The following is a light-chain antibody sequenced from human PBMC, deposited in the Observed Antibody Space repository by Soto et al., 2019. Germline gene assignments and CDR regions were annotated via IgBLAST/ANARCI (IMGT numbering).Light chain of an antibody. CDR1: SSNIGSNI. Sequence: QSVLTQPPSASGTPGQRVTFSCSGSSSNIGSNIVTWYQQLPGTAPKLLIYTNNQRPSGVPDRFSGSKSGTSASLAISGLQSEDEADYFCATWDESLNGVLFGGGTKLTVL. J-gene: IGLJ2*01. CDR2: TNN. V-gene: IGLV1-44*01. CDR3: ATWDESLNGVL.